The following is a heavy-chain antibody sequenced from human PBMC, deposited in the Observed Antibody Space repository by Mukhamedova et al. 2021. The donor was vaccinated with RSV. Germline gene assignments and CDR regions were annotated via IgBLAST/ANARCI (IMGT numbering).Heavy chain of an antibody. J-gene: IGHJ3*02. CDR1: SSYG. D-gene: IGHD3-22*01. CDR3: ATMYYASLGGAFDI. CDR2: ISYDGSNK. V-gene: IGHV3-30*03. Sequence: SSYGMHWVRQAPGKGLEWVAVISYDGSNKYYADSVKGRFTISRDNSKNTLYLQMNSLRAEDTAVYYCATMYYASLGGAFDIWGQG.